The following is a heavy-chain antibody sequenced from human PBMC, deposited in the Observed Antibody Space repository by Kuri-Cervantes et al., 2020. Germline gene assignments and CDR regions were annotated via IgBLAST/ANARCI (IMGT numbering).Heavy chain of an antibody. CDR3: ARGILNYSFYYMDV. J-gene: IGHJ6*03. Sequence: SETLSLTCAVYGGSFSGYYWSWIRQPPGKGLEWIGEINHSGSNNYNPSLKSRVTISVDTSKNQFSLKLSSVTAADTAVYYCARGILNYSFYYMDVWGKGTTVTVSS. CDR1: GGSFSGYY. V-gene: IGHV4-34*01. D-gene: IGHD2/OR15-2a*01. CDR2: INHSGSN.